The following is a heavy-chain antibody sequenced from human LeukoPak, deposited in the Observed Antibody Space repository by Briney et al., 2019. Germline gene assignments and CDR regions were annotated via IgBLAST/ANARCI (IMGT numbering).Heavy chain of an antibody. CDR1: GFTFSSNY. J-gene: IGHJ3*02. D-gene: IGHD2-2*01. CDR3: ARYGVVPAAMGFLNPEDGAFDI. V-gene: IGHV3-53*01. Sequence: GGSLRLSCAASGFTFSSNYMSWVRQAPGKGLEWVSVIYSGGSTYYADSVKGRFTISRDNSKNTLYLQMNSLRAEDTAVYYCARYGVVPAAMGFLNPEDGAFDIWGQGTVVTVSS. CDR2: IYSGGST.